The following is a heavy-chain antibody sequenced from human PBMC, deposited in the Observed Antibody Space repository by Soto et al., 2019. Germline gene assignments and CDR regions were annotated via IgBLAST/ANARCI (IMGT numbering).Heavy chain of an antibody. Sequence: ASVKVSCKVSGYTLTELSMHWVRQAPGKGLEWMGGFDPEDGETIYAQKFQGRVTMAEDTSTDTAYMELSSLRSEDTAVYYCATGLRKLRFLEWLLEAWLDPWGPGTLVTV. CDR3: ATGLRKLRFLEWLLEAWLDP. V-gene: IGHV1-24*01. CDR2: FDPEDGET. J-gene: IGHJ5*02. CDR1: GYTLTELS. D-gene: IGHD3-3*01.